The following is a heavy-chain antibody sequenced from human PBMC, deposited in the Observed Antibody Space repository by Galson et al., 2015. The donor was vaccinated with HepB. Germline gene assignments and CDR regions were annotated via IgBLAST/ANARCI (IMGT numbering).Heavy chain of an antibody. J-gene: IGHJ5*02. V-gene: IGHV3-30*04. Sequence: SLRLSCAASGFTFGAYGLHWVRQAPGKGLEWVAGISNGGSNKYYADSVKGRFTISRANSRNTIYLHMNSLRVEDTAMYYCAREEYGSGWYGSVMGNWFDPWGQGTLVTVSS. CDR1: GFTFGAYG. D-gene: IGHD6-19*01. CDR2: ISNGGSNK. CDR3: AREEYGSGWYGSVMGNWFDP.